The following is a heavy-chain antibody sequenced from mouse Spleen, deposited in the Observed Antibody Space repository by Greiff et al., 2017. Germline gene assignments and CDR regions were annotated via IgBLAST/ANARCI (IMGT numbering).Heavy chain of an antibody. Sequence: QVQLQQSGAELAKPGASVKLSCKASGYTFTSYWMHWVKQRPGQGLEWIGYINPSSGYTKYNQKFKDKATLTADKSSSTAYMQLSSLTYEDSAVYYCARLSYGSSYAFAYWGQGTLVTVSA. J-gene: IGHJ3*01. CDR1: GYTFTSYW. CDR2: INPSSGYT. CDR3: ARLSYGSSYAFAY. D-gene: IGHD1-1*01. V-gene: IGHV1-7*01.